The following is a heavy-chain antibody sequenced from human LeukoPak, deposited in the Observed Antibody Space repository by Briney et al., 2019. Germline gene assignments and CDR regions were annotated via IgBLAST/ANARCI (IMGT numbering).Heavy chain of an antibody. CDR3: ARDLSTGPADYCFEP. D-gene: IGHD2-2*01. J-gene: IGHJ5*02. Sequence: GGSLRLSCAASGFTFSDYAIHWVRQAPGKGLEWVSVISNVGGSKHYADSVKGRFTISRDNSKNTLLLQMNSLRPEDTAVYYCARDLSTGPADYCFEPWGQGTLVTVSS. V-gene: IGHV3-30-3*01. CDR2: ISNVGGSK. CDR1: GFTFSDYA.